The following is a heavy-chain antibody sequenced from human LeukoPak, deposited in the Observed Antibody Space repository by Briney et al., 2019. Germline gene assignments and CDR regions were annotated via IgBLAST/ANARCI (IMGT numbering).Heavy chain of an antibody. CDR3: ARDRVLGCLDF. CDR2: IYSGGST. J-gene: IGHJ4*02. D-gene: IGHD3-16*01. V-gene: IGHV3-66*01. Sequence: PGGSLRLSCTASGFTFGDYAMSWFRQAPGKGLEWVSVIYSGGSTYFADSVKGRFTIFRDNSKNTLYLQMNSLRAEDTAVYYCARDRVLGCLDFWGQGTLVTVSS. CDR1: GFTFGDYA.